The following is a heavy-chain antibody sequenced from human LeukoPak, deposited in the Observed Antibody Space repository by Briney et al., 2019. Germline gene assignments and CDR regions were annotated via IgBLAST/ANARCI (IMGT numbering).Heavy chain of an antibody. J-gene: IGHJ6*04. CDR3: ARDQYSWSPWEYGMDV. CDR1: GYTFTSYG. CDR2: ISAYNGNT. V-gene: IGHV1-18*01. D-gene: IGHD1-26*01. Sequence: PGASVKVSCKASGYTFTSYGISWVRQAPGQGLEWMGWISAYNGNTNYAQKLQGRVTMTTDTSTSTAYMELRSLRSDDTAVYYCARDQYSWSPWEYGMDVWGKGTTVTVSS.